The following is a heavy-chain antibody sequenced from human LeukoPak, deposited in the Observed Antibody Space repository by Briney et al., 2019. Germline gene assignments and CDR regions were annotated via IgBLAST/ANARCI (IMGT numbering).Heavy chain of an antibody. CDR2: ISGSGGST. J-gene: IGHJ6*03. CDR1: GFTFSSYA. V-gene: IGHV3-23*01. Sequence: GGSLRLSCAASGFTFSSYAMSWVRQAPGKGLEWVSAISGSGGSTYYADSVKGRFTISRDNSKNTLYLQMNSLRAEDTGVYYCAKYVLLWFGELLYNYYMDVWGKGTTVTVSS. D-gene: IGHD3-10*01. CDR3: AKYVLLWFGELLYNYYMDV.